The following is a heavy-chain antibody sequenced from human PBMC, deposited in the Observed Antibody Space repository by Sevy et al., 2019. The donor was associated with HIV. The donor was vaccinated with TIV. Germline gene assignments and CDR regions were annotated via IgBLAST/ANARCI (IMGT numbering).Heavy chain of an antibody. V-gene: IGHV3-7*01. Sequence: GGSLRLSCAASGFTFNTYWMTWVRRAPGKGLESVANMNPSASEKYYMDSVKGRFTISRDNAKNSLYLQMNSLRAEDTAVYYCATDLNWANYWGQGTLVTVSS. CDR2: MNPSASEK. J-gene: IGHJ4*02. CDR1: GFTFNTYW. D-gene: IGHD7-27*01. CDR3: ATDLNWANY.